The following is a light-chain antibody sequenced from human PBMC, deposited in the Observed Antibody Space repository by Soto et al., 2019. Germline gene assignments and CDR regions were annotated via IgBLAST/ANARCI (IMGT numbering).Light chain of an antibody. CDR1: QSVSSN. CDR3: QRDKNWPPYT. V-gene: IGKV3-15*01. Sequence: EIVMTQSPATLSVSPGERATLSCRASQSVSSNLAWYQQKPGQAPRLLIYGASTRATGIPTRFSGSGSGTEFTLTISSMQSEDFAVYYCQRDKNWPPYTFGQGTMLVIK. J-gene: IGKJ2*01. CDR2: GAS.